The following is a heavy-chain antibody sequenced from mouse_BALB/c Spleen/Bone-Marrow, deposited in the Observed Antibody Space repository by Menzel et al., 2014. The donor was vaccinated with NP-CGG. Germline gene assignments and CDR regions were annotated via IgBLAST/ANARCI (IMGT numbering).Heavy chain of an antibody. V-gene: IGHV14-3*02. CDR3: ASYVYGYYFDY. Sequence: EVQLQESGAELVKPGASVKLSCTASGFNIKDTYMHWVKQRPEQGLEWIGRIDPANGNTKYDPKFQCKATITADTASNTAYLQLSSLTSEDTAVYYCASYVYGYYFDYWGQGTTLTVSS. D-gene: IGHD2-2*01. J-gene: IGHJ2*01. CDR2: IDPANGNT. CDR1: GFNIKDTY.